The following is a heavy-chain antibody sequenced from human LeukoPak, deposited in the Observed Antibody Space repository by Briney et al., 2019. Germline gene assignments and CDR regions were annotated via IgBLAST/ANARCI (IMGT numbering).Heavy chain of an antibody. V-gene: IGHV3-7*01. CDR1: GFIFSNYW. CDR2: IKQDGREK. Sequence: GGSLRLSCAASGFIFSNYWMGWLRQTPGKGLEWVANIKQDGREKYYVESLKGRFTISRDNAKNSLYLQMDSLRAEDTAVYYCASRGPSRYGGYHFDNWGQGTLVTVSS. D-gene: IGHD4-17*01. J-gene: IGHJ4*02. CDR3: ASRGPSRYGGYHFDN.